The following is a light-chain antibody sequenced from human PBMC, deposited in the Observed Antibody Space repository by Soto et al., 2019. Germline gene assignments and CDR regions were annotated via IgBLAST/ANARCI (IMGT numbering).Light chain of an antibody. J-gene: IGKJ4*01. CDR1: QSGSSN. Sequence: EIGMTQSPATLSVSPGERATLSCRASQSGSSNLAWYQQKPGQAPRLLIYGASTRATGIPARFSGSGSGTEFTLTISSLQSEDFAVYYCQQYNTWPPLTFGGGTKVAIK. CDR3: QQYNTWPPLT. V-gene: IGKV3-15*01. CDR2: GAS.